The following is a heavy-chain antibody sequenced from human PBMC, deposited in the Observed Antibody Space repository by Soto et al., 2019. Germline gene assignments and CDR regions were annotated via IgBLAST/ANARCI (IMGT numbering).Heavy chain of an antibody. CDR2: ISSSGNTI. J-gene: IGHJ2*01. CDR3: AKVAVVVGSTGWFFDL. Sequence: GGSLRLSCAASGFTFSDYYMSWIRQAPGKGLEWVSYISSSGNTIYYADSLKGRFTISRDNAKNSLYLQMNSLRAEDTAVYYCAKVAVVVGSTGWFFDLWGRGTLVTVSS. D-gene: IGHD2-15*01. V-gene: IGHV3-11*01. CDR1: GFTFSDYY.